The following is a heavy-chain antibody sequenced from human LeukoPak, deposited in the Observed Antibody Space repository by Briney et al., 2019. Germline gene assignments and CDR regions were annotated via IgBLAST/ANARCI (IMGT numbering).Heavy chain of an antibody. V-gene: IGHV3-64*01. CDR2: ISSNGGST. J-gene: IGHJ3*02. Sequence: GGSLRLSCAVSGFTFSSYAMHWVRQAPGKGLEYVSAISSNGGSTYYANSVKGRFTISRDNSKNTLYLQMGSLRAEDMAVYYCARGDYGGNSGDDAFDIWGQGTMVTVSS. CDR3: ARGDYGGNSGDDAFDI. D-gene: IGHD4-23*01. CDR1: GFTFSSYA.